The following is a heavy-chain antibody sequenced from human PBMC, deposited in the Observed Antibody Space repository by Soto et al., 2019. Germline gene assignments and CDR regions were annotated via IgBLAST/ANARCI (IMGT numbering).Heavy chain of an antibody. Sequence: EVQLVESGGGLVQPGGSLRLSCAASGFTFRTYWMSWVRQAPGKGLEWVANIKEDGSEKYYVDSVKGRFTISRDNARNSLYLQMNSLRAEDTAVYYCARADTPSSAWGGYYFDYWGQGTLVTVSS. J-gene: IGHJ4*02. D-gene: IGHD3-16*01. V-gene: IGHV3-7*01. CDR1: GFTFRTYW. CDR3: ARADTPSSAWGGYYFDY. CDR2: IKEDGSEK.